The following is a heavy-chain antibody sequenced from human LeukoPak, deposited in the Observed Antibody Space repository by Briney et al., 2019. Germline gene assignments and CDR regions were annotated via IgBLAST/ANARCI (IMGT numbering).Heavy chain of an antibody. CDR3: ARDQEGVDFDAFDI. CDR1: GGSISSYY. Sequence: PSETLSLTCTVSGGSISSYYWSWIRQPPGKGLEWIGYIYYSGSTNYNPSLKSRVTISVDTSKSQFSLKLSSVTAADTAVYYCARDQEGVDFDAFDIWGQGTMVTVSS. CDR2: IYYSGST. D-gene: IGHD3-9*01. V-gene: IGHV4-59*12. J-gene: IGHJ3*02.